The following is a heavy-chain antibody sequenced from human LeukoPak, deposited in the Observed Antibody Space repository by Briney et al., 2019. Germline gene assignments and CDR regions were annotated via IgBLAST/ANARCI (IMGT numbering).Heavy chain of an antibody. Sequence: GASVKVSCKASGYTFTSYVIHWVRQAPGQRLEWMGWINAGNGNTKYSQEFQDRVTITRDTSASTVYMELSSLRSEDTAVYYCAREDDYSNGMTTGWFDPWGRGTLVTVSS. CDR1: GYTFTSYV. D-gene: IGHD4-11*01. V-gene: IGHV1-3*03. CDR3: AREDDYSNGMTTGWFDP. CDR2: INAGNGNT. J-gene: IGHJ5*02.